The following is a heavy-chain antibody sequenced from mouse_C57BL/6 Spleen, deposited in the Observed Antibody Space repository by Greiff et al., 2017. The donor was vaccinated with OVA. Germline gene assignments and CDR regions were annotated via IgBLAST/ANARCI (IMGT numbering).Heavy chain of an antibody. D-gene: IGHD1-1*01. V-gene: IGHV2-6-1*01. CDR1: GFSLTSYG. CDR2: IWSDGST. Sequence: VQLQQSGPGLVAPSQSLSITCTVSGFSLTSYGVHWVRQPPGKGLEWLVVIWSDGSTTYNSALKSRLSISKDNSKSQVFLKMNSLQTDDTAMYYCARHYYGSSYEYFDVWGTGTTVTVSS. J-gene: IGHJ1*03. CDR3: ARHYYGSSYEYFDV.